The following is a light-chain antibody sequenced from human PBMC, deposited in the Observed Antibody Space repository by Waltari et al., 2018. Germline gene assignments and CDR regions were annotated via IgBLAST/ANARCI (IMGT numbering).Light chain of an antibody. Sequence: QSALTQPPSASGPPGQSVTISCTGPNSDVGGYDFVSWYQQHPGKAPKLMIYAVSKRPSGVPDRFSGSKSGNTASLTVSGLQADDEADYYCCSYAGGNNLLFGGGTKLTVL. CDR1: NSDVGGYDF. J-gene: IGLJ2*01. CDR2: AVS. V-gene: IGLV2-8*01. CDR3: CSYAGGNNLL.